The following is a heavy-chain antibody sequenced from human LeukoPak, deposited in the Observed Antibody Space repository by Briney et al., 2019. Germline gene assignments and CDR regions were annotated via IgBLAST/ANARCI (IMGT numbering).Heavy chain of an antibody. Sequence: SQTLSLTCTVSGGSISSGSYYWSWIRQPAGKGLEWIGRIYTSGSTNYNPSLKSRVTISVDTSKNQFSLKLSSVTAADTAVYYCARDEFGYGFWSGYPPYYYMDVWGKGTTVTVSS. CDR3: ARDEFGYGFWSGYPPYYYMDV. D-gene: IGHD3-3*01. J-gene: IGHJ6*03. V-gene: IGHV4-61*02. CDR1: GGSISSGSYY. CDR2: IYTSGST.